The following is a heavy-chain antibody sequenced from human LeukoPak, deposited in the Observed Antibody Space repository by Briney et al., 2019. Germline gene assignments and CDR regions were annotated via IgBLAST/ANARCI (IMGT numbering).Heavy chain of an antibody. CDR2: ICTSGST. Sequence: SETLSLTCTVSGGSISSGSYYWSWIRQPAGKGLEWIGRICTSGSTNYNPSLKSRVTISVDTSKNQFSLKLSSVTAADAAVYYCATTVTTVGYYYMDVWGKGTTVTVSS. CDR3: ATTVTTVGYYYMDV. V-gene: IGHV4-61*02. J-gene: IGHJ6*03. CDR1: GGSISSGSYY. D-gene: IGHD4-17*01.